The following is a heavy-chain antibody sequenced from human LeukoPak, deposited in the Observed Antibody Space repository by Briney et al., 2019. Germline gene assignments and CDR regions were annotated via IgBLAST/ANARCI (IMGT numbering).Heavy chain of an antibody. Sequence: GESLKISCKGSGYSFTSYWIGWVRQMPGKGLEWMGIIYPGDSDTRYSPSFQGQVTISADKSISTAYLQWSSLRASDTAMYYCARQYCSSTSCPGAYFYYYMDVWGKGTTVTVSS. CDR1: GYSFTSYW. D-gene: IGHD2-2*01. CDR3: ARQYCSSTSCPGAYFYYYMDV. J-gene: IGHJ6*03. V-gene: IGHV5-51*01. CDR2: IYPGDSDT.